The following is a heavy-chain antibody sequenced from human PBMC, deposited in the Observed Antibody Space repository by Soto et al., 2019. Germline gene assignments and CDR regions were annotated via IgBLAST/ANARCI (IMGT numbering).Heavy chain of an antibody. CDR3: AKTYYYDSSGYSGNAFDI. J-gene: IGHJ3*02. CDR1: GYSFTSYW. CDR2: IYPGDSDT. Sequence: GESLKISCKGSGYSFTSYWIGWVRQMPGKGLEWMGIIYPGDSDTRYSPSFQGQVTISADKSISTAYLQWSSLKASDTAMYYCAKTYYYDSSGYSGNAFDIWGQGTMVTVS. D-gene: IGHD3-22*01. V-gene: IGHV5-51*01.